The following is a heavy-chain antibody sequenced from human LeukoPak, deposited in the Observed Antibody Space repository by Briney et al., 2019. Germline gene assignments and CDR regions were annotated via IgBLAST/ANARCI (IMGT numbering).Heavy chain of an antibody. CDR3: AKGPRMVATIVEDEFFGRRYYFDY. CDR1: GYTFTGYY. CDR2: INPNSGGT. Sequence: ASVKVSCKASGYTFTGYYMHWVRQAPGQGLEWMGWINPNSGGTNYAQKFQGRVTMTRDTSISTAYMELSRLRSDDTAVYYCAKGPRMVATIVEDEFFGRRYYFDYWGQGTLVTVSS. D-gene: IGHD5-12*01. J-gene: IGHJ4*02. V-gene: IGHV1-2*02.